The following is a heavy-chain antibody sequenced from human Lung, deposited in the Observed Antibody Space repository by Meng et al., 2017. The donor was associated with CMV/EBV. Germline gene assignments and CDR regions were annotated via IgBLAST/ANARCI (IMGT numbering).Heavy chain of an antibody. D-gene: IGHD2-15*01. CDR3: AHGGGDC. CDR1: GFTFSSYA. V-gene: IGHV3-30-3*01. CDR2: ISYDGSNK. J-gene: IGHJ4*02. Sequence: VPLVGSGGGVVQPGRSLRLSCAASGFTFSSYAMHWVRQAPGKGLEWVAVISYDGSNKYYADSVKGRFTISRDNSKNTLYLQMNSLRAEDTAVYYCAHGGGDCWGQGTLVTVSS.